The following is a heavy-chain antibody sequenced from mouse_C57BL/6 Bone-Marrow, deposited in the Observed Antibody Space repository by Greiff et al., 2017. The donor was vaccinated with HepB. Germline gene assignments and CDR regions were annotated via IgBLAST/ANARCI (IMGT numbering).Heavy chain of an antibody. D-gene: IGHD1-1*01. CDR1: GYTFTSYW. J-gene: IGHJ2*01. V-gene: IGHV1-64*01. Sequence: QVHVKQPGAELVKPGASVKLSCKASGYTFTSYWMHWVKQRPGQGLEWIGMIHPNSGSTNYNEKFKSKATLTVDKSSSTAYMQLSSLTSEDSAVYYCASRYYGSSYYFDYWGQGTTLTVSS. CDR2: IHPNSGST. CDR3: ASRYYGSSYYFDY.